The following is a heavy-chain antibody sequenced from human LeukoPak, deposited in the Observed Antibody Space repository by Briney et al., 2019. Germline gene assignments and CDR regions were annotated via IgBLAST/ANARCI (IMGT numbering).Heavy chain of an antibody. Sequence: SETLSLTCTVSGGSISRSSYYWGWIRQPPGQGLEWIGSIYFSGSTYYNPSLRSRVTISADTSKNQFSLKVSSVTAADTALYYCARQGCSSTSCYSDYWGQGTLVTVSS. D-gene: IGHD2-2*01. V-gene: IGHV4-39*01. CDR1: GGSISRSSYY. CDR2: IYFSGST. CDR3: ARQGCSSTSCYSDY. J-gene: IGHJ4*02.